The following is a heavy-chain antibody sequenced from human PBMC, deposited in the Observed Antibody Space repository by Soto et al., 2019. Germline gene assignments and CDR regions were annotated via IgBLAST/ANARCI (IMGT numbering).Heavy chain of an antibody. CDR1: GFTVSGNY. CDR3: ATGLTLPVRPSFDT. J-gene: IGHJ5*02. V-gene: IGHV3-53*01. Sequence: EVQLVESGGGLIQPGGSLRLSCAASGFTVSGNYITWVRQAPGKGLEWVSVIFSGDNTYYSDSVKSRFTISRDNSKNTVYLQMNRLRGDDTAVYFCATGLTLPVRPSFDTWGQGTLLTVAS. CDR2: IFSGDNT. D-gene: IGHD2-21*02.